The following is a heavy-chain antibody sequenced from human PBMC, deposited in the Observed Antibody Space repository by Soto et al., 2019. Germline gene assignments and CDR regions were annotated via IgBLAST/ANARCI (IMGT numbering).Heavy chain of an antibody. V-gene: IGHV4-39*01. CDR3: ARLRRGSSWY. CDR2: IYYSGST. Sequence: QLQLQESGPGLVKPSETLSLTCTVSGDSISSSNYYWGWIRQPPGKGLEWIGSIYYSGSTYYNPSLKGRVTISVDTSKNQFSLKLSSVTAADTAVYSCARLRRGSSWYWGQGTLVTVSS. CDR1: GDSISSSNYY. D-gene: IGHD6-13*01. J-gene: IGHJ4*02.